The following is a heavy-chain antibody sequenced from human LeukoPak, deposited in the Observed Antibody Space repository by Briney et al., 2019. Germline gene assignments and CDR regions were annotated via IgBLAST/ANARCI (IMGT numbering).Heavy chain of an antibody. V-gene: IGHV4-61*01. CDR2: IQNSART. D-gene: IGHD4-11*01. CDR1: GGSVNGGSYF. Sequence: SETLSLTCTVSGGSVNGGSYFWSWIRQPPGKGLEWIGYIQNSARTNYNPSLESRVTISVDSSKDQFSLRLSSVTAADTAVYYCATGYSNFYGMDVWGQGTTVTVSS. J-gene: IGHJ6*02. CDR3: ATGYSNFYGMDV.